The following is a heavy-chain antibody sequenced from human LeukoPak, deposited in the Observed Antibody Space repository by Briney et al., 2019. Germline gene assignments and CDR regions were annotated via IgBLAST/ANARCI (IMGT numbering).Heavy chain of an antibody. CDR3: ARDRYYGSGGFPNWFDP. Sequence: SETLSLTRTVSVGSLSSSSYYWGWIRQPPGKGLEWIGCIYYSGTTYYNPSLKSRVTISLDTSKNQFSLKLSSVTAADTAVYYCARDRYYGSGGFPNWFDPWGQGTLVTVSS. J-gene: IGHJ5*02. CDR1: VGSLSSSSYY. CDR2: IYYSGTT. D-gene: IGHD3-10*01. V-gene: IGHV4-39*07.